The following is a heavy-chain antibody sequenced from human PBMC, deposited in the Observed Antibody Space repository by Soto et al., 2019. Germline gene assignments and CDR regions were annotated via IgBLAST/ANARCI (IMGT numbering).Heavy chain of an antibody. CDR2: IRANNGNT. CDR3: AIERGSYALDY. D-gene: IGHD1-26*01. Sequence: QVQLVQSGAEVKKPGASVKVSCKASGYTFNSYGISWVRQAPGQGLELMGWIRANNGNTNYAQKLQGRVTMTTGTSTSTAYMELRSLRSDDTAVYYWAIERGSYALDYWGQGTLVTFSS. CDR1: GYTFNSYG. J-gene: IGHJ4*02. V-gene: IGHV1-18*01.